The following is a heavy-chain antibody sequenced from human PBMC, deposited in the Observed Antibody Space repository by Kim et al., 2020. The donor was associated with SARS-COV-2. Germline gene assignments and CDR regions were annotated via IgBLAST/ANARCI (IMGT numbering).Heavy chain of an antibody. CDR2: IKQDGSVI. Sequence: GGSLRLSCGASGFTFSSYWMSWVRQAPGKGLEWVANIKQDGSVIHYVDSVRRRFTVSRDNAKNSLYLQMSSLRAEDSAVYYCARAVLYSSTWHCDYWGQGTLVTVSS. V-gene: IGHV3-7*01. CDR1: GFTFSSYW. CDR3: ARAVLYSSTWHCDY. D-gene: IGHD6-13*01. J-gene: IGHJ4*02.